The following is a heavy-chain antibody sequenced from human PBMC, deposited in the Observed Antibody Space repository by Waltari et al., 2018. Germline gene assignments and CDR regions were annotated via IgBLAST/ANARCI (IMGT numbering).Heavy chain of an antibody. CDR1: GFTFDDYG. CDR3: ARILESRPKPFYGSGRNDAFDI. D-gene: IGHD3-10*01. J-gene: IGHJ3*02. V-gene: IGHV3-20*04. Sequence: EVQLVESGGGVVRPGGSLRLSCAASGFTFDDYGMSWVRQAPGKGLEWVSGINWNGGSTGYADSVKGRFTISRDNAKNSLYLQMNSLRAEDTALYYCARILESRPKPFYGSGRNDAFDIWGQGTMVTVSS. CDR2: INWNGGST.